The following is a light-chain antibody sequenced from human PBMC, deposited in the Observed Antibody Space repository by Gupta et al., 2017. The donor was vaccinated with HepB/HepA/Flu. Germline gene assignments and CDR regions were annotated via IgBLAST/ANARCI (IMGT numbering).Light chain of an antibody. CDR2: GAS. Sequence: EFLLTQSPGTLSLSPGERATLSCRASQSLGDKNLGWYQQKFGQAPRLLIYGASNRATDIPDRFSGSGSGTDFTLTISRLEPEDFAVYYCQQYGRSPETFGQGTKLEIK. CDR1: QSLGDKN. J-gene: IGKJ2*01. V-gene: IGKV3-20*01. CDR3: QQYGRSPET.